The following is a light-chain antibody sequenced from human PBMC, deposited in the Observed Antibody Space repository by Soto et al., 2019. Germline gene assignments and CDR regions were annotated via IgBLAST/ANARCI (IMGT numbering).Light chain of an antibody. CDR1: QSVSSN. CDR2: GAS. J-gene: IGKJ4*01. Sequence: EIVMTQSPATLSVSPGERVTLSCRASQSVSSNLAWYQQKLGQAPRLLIYGASTRATGIPDRFSGSGSGTEFTLTISSLQSEDSTVYYCQQYNDWPLTFGGGTKVDIK. V-gene: IGKV3-15*01. CDR3: QQYNDWPLT.